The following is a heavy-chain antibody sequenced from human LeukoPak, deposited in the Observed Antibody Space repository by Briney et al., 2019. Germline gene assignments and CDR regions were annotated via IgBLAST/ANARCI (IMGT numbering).Heavy chain of an antibody. CDR2: ITSSSSYI. CDR3: ARGADGVSSNSRGWFDP. J-gene: IGHJ5*02. CDR1: GFTFSSYN. V-gene: IGHV3-21*06. D-gene: IGHD2-15*01. Sequence: GGSLRLSCAVSGFTFSSYNMNWVRQAPGKGLEWVSSITSSSSYIYYADSVKGRFTISRDNAKNSLYLQMNSLRAEDTAVYSCARGADGVSSNSRGWFDPWGQGTLVTVSS.